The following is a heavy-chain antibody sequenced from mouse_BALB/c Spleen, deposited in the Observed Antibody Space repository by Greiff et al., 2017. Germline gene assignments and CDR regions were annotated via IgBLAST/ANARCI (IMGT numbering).Heavy chain of an antibody. V-gene: IGHV5-6-3*01. CDR2: INSNGGST. CDR3: ARDGEWLRRYYYAMDY. Sequence: EVQVVESGGGLVQPGGSLKLSCAASGFTFSSYGMSWVRQTPDKRLELVATINSNGGSTYYPDSVKGRFTISRDNAKNTLYLQMSSLKSEDTAMYYCARDGEWLRRYYYAMDYWGQGTSVTVSS. D-gene: IGHD2-2*01. J-gene: IGHJ4*01. CDR1: GFTFSSYG.